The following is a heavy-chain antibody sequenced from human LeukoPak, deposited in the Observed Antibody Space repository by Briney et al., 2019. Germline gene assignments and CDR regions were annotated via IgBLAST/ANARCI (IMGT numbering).Heavy chain of an antibody. CDR1: GYSISSGYY. Sequence: SETLSLTCTVSGYSISSGYYWGWIRQPPGKGLEWIGSIYHSGSTYYNPSLKSRVTISVDTSKNQFSLKLSSVTAADTAVYYCARVNNSLRLAAYYYYYMDVWGKGTTVTVSS. CDR3: ARVNNSLRLAAYYYYYMDV. CDR2: IYHSGST. D-gene: IGHD1-14*01. V-gene: IGHV4-38-2*02. J-gene: IGHJ6*03.